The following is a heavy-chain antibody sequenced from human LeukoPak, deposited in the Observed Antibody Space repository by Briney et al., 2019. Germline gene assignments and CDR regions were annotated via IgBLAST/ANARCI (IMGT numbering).Heavy chain of an antibody. CDR2: IWFDGSNK. CDR3: AKKGSSSWYHFDY. Sequence: GGSLRLSCAASGFTFSNYGMHWVRQAPGKGLEWLAFIWFDGSNKQYADSVKGRLTISRDNSKNTLYLQMNSLRGEDTAVHYCAKKGSSSWYHFDYWGQGTLVTVSS. V-gene: IGHV3-30*02. CDR1: GFTFSNYG. D-gene: IGHD6-13*01. J-gene: IGHJ4*02.